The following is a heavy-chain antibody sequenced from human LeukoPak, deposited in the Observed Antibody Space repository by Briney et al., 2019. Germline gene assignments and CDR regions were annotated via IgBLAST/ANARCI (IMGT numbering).Heavy chain of an antibody. Sequence: SETLSLTCTASGGSISSYYWSWIRQPAGKGLEWIGRIYTSGSTNYNPSLKSRVTMSVDTSKNQFSLKLSSVTAADTAVYYCARAKFRGYSYGYYYYYMDVWGKGTTVTVSS. V-gene: IGHV4-4*07. J-gene: IGHJ6*03. CDR2: IYTSGST. CDR3: ARAKFRGYSYGYYYYYMDV. D-gene: IGHD5-18*01. CDR1: GGSISSYY.